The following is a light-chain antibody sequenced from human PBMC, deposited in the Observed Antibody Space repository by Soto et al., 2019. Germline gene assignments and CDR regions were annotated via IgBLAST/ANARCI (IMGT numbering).Light chain of an antibody. J-gene: IGKJ5*01. Sequence: DVEMTQSPLSLPVTLGQPATISCRANQSLVHRDGIAYFNWFQQRPGRAPKRLIYEVSNRESGVPARFSGSGSGTDFALKISRVEAEDVGVYYCMQGKHWPITFGQGTRLEIK. V-gene: IGKV2-30*02. CDR1: QSLVHRDGIAY. CDR3: MQGKHWPIT. CDR2: EVS.